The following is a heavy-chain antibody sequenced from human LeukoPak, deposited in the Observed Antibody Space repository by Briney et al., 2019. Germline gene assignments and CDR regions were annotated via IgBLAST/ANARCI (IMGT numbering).Heavy chain of an antibody. CDR3: ARGGTNWDSPYWCFDL. Sequence: ASVKLYCKADGDIFTNYYLHWVRQAPGQGLEWMGWINPDNGDTHSAEKFQGRVTLTSDASISSAYMELSSLTSDNTAVYYCARGGTNWDSPYWCFDLWGRGTLVTVSS. CDR2: INPDNGDT. J-gene: IGHJ2*01. CDR1: GDIFTNYY. D-gene: IGHD7-27*01. V-gene: IGHV1-2*02.